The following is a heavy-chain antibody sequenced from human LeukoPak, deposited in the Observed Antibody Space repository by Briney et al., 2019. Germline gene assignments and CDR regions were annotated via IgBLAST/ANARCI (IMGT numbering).Heavy chain of an antibody. D-gene: IGHD6-13*01. CDR1: GYSFTSYW. Sequence: GESLRISCKGSGYSFTSYWISWVRQMPGKGLEWMGRIDPSDSYTNYSPSFQGHVTISADKSISTAYLQWSILKASDTAMYYCARHPKSAIAAAPPWGQGTLVTVSS. V-gene: IGHV5-10-1*01. J-gene: IGHJ4*02. CDR3: ARHPKSAIAAAPP. CDR2: IDPSDSYT.